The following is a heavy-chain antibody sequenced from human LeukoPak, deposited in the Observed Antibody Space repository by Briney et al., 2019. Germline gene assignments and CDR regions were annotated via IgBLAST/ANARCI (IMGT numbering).Heavy chain of an antibody. Sequence: GGSLRLSCAASGLTFRGFGLHWVRQAPGKGLEWVALIRSDGTIDTYADSVKDRFTISRDNSKSTLYLQMNSLRAEDTAVYYCAKMWGASNHYYYIDVWGEGTTVTVSS. D-gene: IGHD4-11*01. CDR2: IRSDGTID. V-gene: IGHV3-30*02. CDR3: AKMWGASNHYYYIDV. CDR1: GLTFRGFG. J-gene: IGHJ6*03.